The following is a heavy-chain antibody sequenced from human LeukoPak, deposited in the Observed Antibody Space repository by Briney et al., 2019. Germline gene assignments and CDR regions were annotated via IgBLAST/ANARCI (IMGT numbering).Heavy chain of an antibody. J-gene: IGHJ6*02. CDR2: IKQDGSEK. Sequence: GGSLRLSCAASGFTFSSYWMSWVRQAPGKGLEWVANIKQDGSEKYYVDSVKGRFTISRDNAKNSLYLQMNSLRAEDTAVDYSTRDSGYDSSGFFYYYYGMDVWGQGTTVTVSS. V-gene: IGHV3-7*04. CDR3: TRDSGYDSSGFFYYYYGMDV. CDR1: GFTFSSYW. D-gene: IGHD3-22*01.